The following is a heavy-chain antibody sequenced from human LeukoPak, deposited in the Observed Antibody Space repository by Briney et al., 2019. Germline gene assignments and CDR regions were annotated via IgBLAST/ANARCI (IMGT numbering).Heavy chain of an antibody. CDR3: GRALGSPLDY. CDR1: GFSFSSDW. D-gene: IGHD1-26*01. Sequence: WGSLSLSCAASGFSFSSDWMHWVCQVPGEGLVWVSRINSDGTSTAYADSVKGRFTISRDNAKNTLYLQMNSLRVEDTAVYYCGRALGSPLDYWGHGKPVTVSS. V-gene: IGHV3-74*01. CDR2: INSDGTST. J-gene: IGHJ4*03.